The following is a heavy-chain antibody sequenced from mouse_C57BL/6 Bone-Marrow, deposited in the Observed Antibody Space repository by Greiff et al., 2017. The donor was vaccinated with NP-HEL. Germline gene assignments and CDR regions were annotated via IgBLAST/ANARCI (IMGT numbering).Heavy chain of an antibody. CDR3: AQGPFYDGYFDY. CDR2: IYPGGGYT. D-gene: IGHD2-3*01. V-gene: IGHV1-63*01. CDR1: GYTFTNYW. J-gene: IGHJ2*01. Sequence: VQPQQSGAELVRPGTSVKMSCKASGYTFTNYWIGWAKQRPGHGLEWIGDIYPGGGYTNYNEKFKGKATLTADKSSSTAYMQFSSLTSEDSAIYYCAQGPFYDGYFDYWGQGTTLTVSS.